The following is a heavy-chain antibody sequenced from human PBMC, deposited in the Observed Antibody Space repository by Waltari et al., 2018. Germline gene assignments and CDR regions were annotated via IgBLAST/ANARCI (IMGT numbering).Heavy chain of an antibody. CDR3: ARSPRFGVGSYQFDS. J-gene: IGHJ4*02. V-gene: IGHV4-34*01. D-gene: IGHD3-10*01. Sequence: QVQLQQWGAGLLKPSETLSITCAVSSGSLSTYYWNWIRQAPGKGLVWIGVIDRSGNTNYNASLMSRLTISRDISKSHFSLRLESVTAADTAVYYCARSPRFGVGSYQFDSWGQGTLVTVSS. CDR2: IDRSGNT. CDR1: SGSLSTYY.